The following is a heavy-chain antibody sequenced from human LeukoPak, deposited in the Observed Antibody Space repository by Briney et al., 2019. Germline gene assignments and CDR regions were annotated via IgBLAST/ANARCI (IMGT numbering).Heavy chain of an antibody. V-gene: IGHV3-23*01. Sequence: GGSLRLSCAASGFTFNSYAMSWVRQAPGKGQGWVSAISGSGGSTYYADSVKGRFTISRDNSKNTLYLQMNSLRAEDTAVYYCAKEGWEWFGELPTWGQGTLVTVSS. CDR1: GFTFNSYA. J-gene: IGHJ1*01. CDR2: ISGSGGST. D-gene: IGHD3-10*01. CDR3: AKEGWEWFGELPT.